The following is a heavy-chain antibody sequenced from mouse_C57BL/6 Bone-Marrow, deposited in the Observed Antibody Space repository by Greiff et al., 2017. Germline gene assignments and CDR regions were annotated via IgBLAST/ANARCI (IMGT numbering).Heavy chain of an antibody. V-gene: IGHV1-76*01. Sequence: QVQLQQSGAELVRPGASVKLSCKASGYTFTDYYINWVKQRPGQGLEWIARIYPGSGNTYYNEKFKGKATLTAEKSSSTAYMQLSSLTSDDSAVYFCAREGSMDGYSFAYWGQGTLVTVSA. CDR3: AREGSMDGYSFAY. CDR1: GYTFTDYY. J-gene: IGHJ3*01. CDR2: IYPGSGNT. D-gene: IGHD2-3*01.